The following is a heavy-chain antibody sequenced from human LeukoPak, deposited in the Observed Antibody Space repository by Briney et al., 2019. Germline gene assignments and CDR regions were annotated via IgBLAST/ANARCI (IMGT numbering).Heavy chain of an antibody. J-gene: IGHJ4*02. V-gene: IGHV3-21*01. CDR1: GFTFSTYS. D-gene: IGHD2-15*01. CDR3: ARDLEVAAAPDF. CDR2: ISSSSGYI. Sequence: GGSLRLSCAASGFTFSTYSMNWVRQAPGEGLEWVSSISSSSGYIYYADSVKGRFTISRDNAKNSLYLQMNSLRAEDTAVYYCARDLEVAAAPDFWGQGTLVTVSS.